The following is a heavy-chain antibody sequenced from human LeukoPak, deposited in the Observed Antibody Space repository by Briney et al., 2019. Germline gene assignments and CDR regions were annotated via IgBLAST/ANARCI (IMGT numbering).Heavy chain of an antibody. CDR1: GGTFSSYA. CDR3: ARRVTIFASGGYYFDY. Sequence: SVNVSCKASGGTFSSYAIGWVRQAPGQGLEWMGGIIPIFGTANYAQKFQGRVTITADESTSTAYMELSSLRSEDTAVYYCARRVTIFASGGYYFDYWGQGTLVTVSS. CDR2: IIPIFGTA. V-gene: IGHV1-69*13. D-gene: IGHD3-9*01. J-gene: IGHJ4*02.